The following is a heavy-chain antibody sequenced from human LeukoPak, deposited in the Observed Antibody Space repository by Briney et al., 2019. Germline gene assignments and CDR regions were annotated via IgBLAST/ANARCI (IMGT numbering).Heavy chain of an antibody. CDR2: INSDGSST. J-gene: IGHJ4*02. D-gene: IGHD1-1*01. CDR1: GFTFSSYW. CDR3: ARGATWNDVNY. V-gene: IGHV3-74*01. Sequence: HPGGCLRLSCAASGFTFSSYWMHWVRQAPGKGLVWVSRINSDGSSTSYADSVKGRFTISRDNAKNTLYLQMNSLRAEDTAVYYCARGATWNDVNYWGQGTLVTVSS.